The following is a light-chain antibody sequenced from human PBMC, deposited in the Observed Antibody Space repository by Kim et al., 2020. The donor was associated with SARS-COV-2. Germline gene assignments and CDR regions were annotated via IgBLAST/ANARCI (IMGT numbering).Light chain of an antibody. Sequence: SAPVGDTVTITCRASQTMSNNLNWYQQKPGKAPKLLIYAGSNLQSGVTARFSGSGSGADFTLTISSLQPEDFATYYCQQSDSFPYAFGQGTKLEI. CDR2: AGS. CDR1: QTMSNN. V-gene: IGKV1-39*01. CDR3: QQSDSFPYA. J-gene: IGKJ2*01.